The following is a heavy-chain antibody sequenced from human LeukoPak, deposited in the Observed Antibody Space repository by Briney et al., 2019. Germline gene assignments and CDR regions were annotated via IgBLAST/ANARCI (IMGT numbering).Heavy chain of an antibody. CDR1: GFTFDDYA. CDR3: AKDSPSNGNYYMDV. Sequence: GGSLRLSCAASGFTFDDYAMHWVRQAPGKGLEWVSLISWDGGSTYYADSVKGRFTISRDNSKNSLYLQMNGLRAEDTALYYCAKDSPSNGNYYMDVWGKGTTVTVSS. V-gene: IGHV3-43D*03. J-gene: IGHJ6*03. D-gene: IGHD1-1*01. CDR2: ISWDGGST.